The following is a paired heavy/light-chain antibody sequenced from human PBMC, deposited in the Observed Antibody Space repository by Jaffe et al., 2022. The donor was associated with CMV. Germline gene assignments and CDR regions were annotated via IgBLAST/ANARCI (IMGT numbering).Light chain of an antibody. J-gene: IGKJ1*01. Sequence: EIVLTQSPGTLSLSPGERATLSCRASQSVSSSYLAWYQQKPGQAPRLLIYGASSRATGIPDRFSGSGSGTDFTLTISRLEPEDFAVYYCQQYGSSTWTFGQGTKVEIK. CDR2: GAS. V-gene: IGKV3-20*01. CDR1: QSVSSSY. CDR3: QQYGSSTWT.
Heavy chain of an antibody. CDR2: IIPILGIA. D-gene: IGHD2-8*01. J-gene: IGHJ5*02. Sequence: QVQLVQSGAEVKKPGSSVKVSCKASGGTFSSYAISWVRQAPGQGLEWMGRIIPILGIANYAQKFQGRVTITADKSTSTAYMELSSLRSEDTAVYYCARDPHPVGYCTNGVCNNWFDPWGQGTLVTVSS. V-gene: IGHV1-69*09. CDR1: GGTFSSYA. CDR3: ARDPHPVGYCTNGVCNNWFDP.